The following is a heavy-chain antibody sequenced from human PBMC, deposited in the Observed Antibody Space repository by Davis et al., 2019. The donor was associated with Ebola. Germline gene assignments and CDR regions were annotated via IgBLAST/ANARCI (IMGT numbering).Heavy chain of an antibody. CDR3: VKGSSEPAANWLDS. CDR2: ISNAGAYT. CDR1: AFTFILHT. Sequence: PGGSLRLSCSASAFTFILHTMHWVRQAPGKGLEYVADISNAGAYTFHEDFVKGRFTISRDNSKNTLFLQLNNLRVEDTAVYYCVKGSSEPAANWLDSWGRGTRVTVSS. V-gene: IGHV3-64D*08. J-gene: IGHJ5*01. D-gene: IGHD3-10*01.